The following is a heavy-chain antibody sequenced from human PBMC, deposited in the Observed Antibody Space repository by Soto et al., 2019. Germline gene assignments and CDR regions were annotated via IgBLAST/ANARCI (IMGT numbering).Heavy chain of an antibody. D-gene: IGHD1-26*01. J-gene: IGHJ6*02. CDR2: ISSSSSYI. Sequence: GGSLTLSCAASGFTFSSYSMNWVRQAPGKGLEWVSSISSSSSYIYYADSVKGRFTISRDNATNSLYLQMNSLRAEDTAVYYCTRVGGSVSGMDVWGQGTTVTVSS. CDR1: GFTFSSYS. V-gene: IGHV3-21*01. CDR3: TRVGGSVSGMDV.